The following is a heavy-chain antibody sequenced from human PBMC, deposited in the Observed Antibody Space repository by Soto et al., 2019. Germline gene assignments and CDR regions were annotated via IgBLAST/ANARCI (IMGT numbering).Heavy chain of an antibody. CDR1: GVTFSSYA. J-gene: IGHJ4*02. V-gene: IGHV3-30-3*01. D-gene: IGHD5-12*01. CDR3: ARETYSGYDGYFDY. CDR2: ISYDGSNK. Sequence: GGSLRLSCAASGVTFSSYAMRWVRQAPGKGLEWVAVISYDGSNKYYADSVKGRFTISRDNSKNTLYLQMNSLRAEDTAVYYCARETYSGYDGYFDYWGQGTLVTVSS.